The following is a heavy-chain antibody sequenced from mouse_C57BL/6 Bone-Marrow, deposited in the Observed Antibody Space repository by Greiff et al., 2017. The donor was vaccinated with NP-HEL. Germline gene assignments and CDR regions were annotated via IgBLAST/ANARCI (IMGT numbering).Heavy chain of an antibody. CDR1: GFTFSDFY. CDR2: SRNKANDYTT. CDR3: ARDAFSYGTWYFDV. J-gene: IGHJ1*03. Sequence: EVKVVESGGGLVQSGRSLRLSCATSGFTFSDFYMEWVRQAPWKGLEWIAASRNKANDYTTEYSASVKGRFIVSRDTSQSILYLQMNALRAEDTAIYYCARDAFSYGTWYFDVWGTGTTVTVSS. D-gene: IGHD2-1*01. V-gene: IGHV7-1*01.